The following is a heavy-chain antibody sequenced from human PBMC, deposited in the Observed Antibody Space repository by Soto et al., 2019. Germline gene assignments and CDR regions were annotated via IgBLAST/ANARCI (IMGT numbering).Heavy chain of an antibody. CDR1: GFTFSSYA. CDR2: ISGSGGST. V-gene: IGHV3-23*01. CDR3: AKAYNDFWSASDY. Sequence: GGSLRLSCAASGFTFSSYAMSWVRQAPGKGLEWVSAISGSGGSTKSTDSGKGRFTISRDNSKNTLYLQLISLRTEDTAVYYCAKAYNDFWSASDYWGQGTLVTVSS. J-gene: IGHJ4*02. D-gene: IGHD3-3*01.